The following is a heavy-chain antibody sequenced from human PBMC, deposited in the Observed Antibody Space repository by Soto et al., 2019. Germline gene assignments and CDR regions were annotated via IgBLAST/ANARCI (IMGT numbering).Heavy chain of an antibody. CDR1: GGSISSSSYY. D-gene: IGHD5-12*01. J-gene: IGHJ1*01. Sequence: QLQLQESGPGLVKPSETLSLTCTVSGGSISSSSYYWGWIRQPPGKGLEWIGSIYYSGSTYYNPSLKSRVTISVDTSKNQFSLKLSSVTAADTAVYYCARLINRGYSGYDDRAYFQHWGQGTLVTVSS. V-gene: IGHV4-39*01. CDR2: IYYSGST. CDR3: ARLINRGYSGYDDRAYFQH.